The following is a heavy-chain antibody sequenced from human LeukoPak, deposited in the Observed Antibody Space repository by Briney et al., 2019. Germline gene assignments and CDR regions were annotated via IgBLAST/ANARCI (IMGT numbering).Heavy chain of an antibody. CDR1: GYTFTSYG. V-gene: IGHV1-18*01. Sequence: ASVKVSCKASGYTFTSYGISWVRQAPGQGLEWMGWISAHNGNTNYAQKLQGRVTMTTDTSTSTAYMELRSLRSDDTAVYYCARDRRYSSSWYVRLYYYYYGMDVWGQGTTVTVSS. CDR2: ISAHNGNT. CDR3: ARDRRYSSSWYVRLYYYYYGMDV. J-gene: IGHJ6*02. D-gene: IGHD6-13*01.